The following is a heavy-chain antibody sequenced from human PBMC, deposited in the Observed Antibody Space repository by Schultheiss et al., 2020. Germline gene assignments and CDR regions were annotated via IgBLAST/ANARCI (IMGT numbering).Heavy chain of an antibody. V-gene: IGHV5-51*01. CDR3: ARRGGYGDLNYYGLDV. D-gene: IGHD4-17*01. CDR1: GYSFTSYW. CDR2: IYPGDSDT. Sequence: GESLKISCKGSGYSFTSYWIGWVRQMPGKGLEWMGIIYPGDSDTRYSPSFQGQVTISVDKSISTAYLQWSSLKAPDTAVYYCARRGGYGDLNYYGLDVWGQGTTVTVSS. J-gene: IGHJ6*02.